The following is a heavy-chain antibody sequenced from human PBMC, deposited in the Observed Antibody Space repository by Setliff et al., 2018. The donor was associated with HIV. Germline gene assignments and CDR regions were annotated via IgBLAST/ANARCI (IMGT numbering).Heavy chain of an antibody. CDR3: ARDPHYFDTSGYYSWFYFDY. D-gene: IGHD3-22*01. CDR2: IKYGGTT. V-gene: IGHV4-39*07. CDR1: GDSFSSNSNH. J-gene: IGHJ4*01. Sequence: LSETLSLTCTVSGDSFSSNSNHWGWIRQPPGKGLEWIGNIKYGGTTYYNPSLKSRVSISIDTSKSQFSLKLTSVTAADTAVYFCARDPHYFDTSGYYSWFYFDYWGHGTLVTVSS.